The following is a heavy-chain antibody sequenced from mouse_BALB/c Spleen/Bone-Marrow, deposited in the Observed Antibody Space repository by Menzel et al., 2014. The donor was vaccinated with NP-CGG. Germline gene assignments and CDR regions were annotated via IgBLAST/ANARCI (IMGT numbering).Heavy chain of an antibody. CDR3: ARSYYDYDRAWLAY. CDR1: GYTFTSYT. D-gene: IGHD2-4*01. J-gene: IGHJ3*01. Sequence: VKLMESGAELARPGASVKMSCKASGYTFTSYTTHWVKQRPGQGLEWIGYINPSSGYTNYNQKFKDKATLTADKPSSTAYMQLSSLTSEDSVVYYCARSYYDYDRAWLAYWGQGTLVTVSA. CDR2: INPSSGYT. V-gene: IGHV1-4*01.